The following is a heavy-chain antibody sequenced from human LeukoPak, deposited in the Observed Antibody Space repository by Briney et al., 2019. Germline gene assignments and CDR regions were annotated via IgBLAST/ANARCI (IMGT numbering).Heavy chain of an antibody. CDR2: IYPGDSDA. J-gene: IGHJ4*02. CDR1: GYDFLIYW. V-gene: IGHV5-51*01. CDR3: SRFWGNGAYGDY. D-gene: IGHD3-16*01. Sequence: GESLKLYCRGSGYDFLIYWIAWVRQMPGMGLEWVGIIYPGDSDARYSPSFQGQVTMSVDKSVNTAYLQWTSLKASDSAVYYCSRFWGNGAYGDYWGQGTLVSVSS.